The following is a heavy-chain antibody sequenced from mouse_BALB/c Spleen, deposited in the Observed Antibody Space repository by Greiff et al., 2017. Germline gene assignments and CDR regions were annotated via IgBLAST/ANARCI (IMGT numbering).Heavy chain of an antibody. CDR1: GYTFTSYW. CDR2: IYPSDSYT. D-gene: IGHD4-1*01. CDR3: TRGGKTGTYYYAMDY. V-gene: IGHV1-69*02. J-gene: IGHJ4*01. Sequence: VQLQQPGAELVRPGASVKLSCKASGYTFTSYWINWVKQRPGQGLEWIGNIYPSDSYTNYNQKFKDKATLTVDKSSSTAYMQLSIQTSEDSAVYYCTRGGKTGTYYYAMDYWGQGTSVTVSS.